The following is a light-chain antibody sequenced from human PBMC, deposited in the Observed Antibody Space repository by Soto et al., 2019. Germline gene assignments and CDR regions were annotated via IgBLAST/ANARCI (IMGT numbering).Light chain of an antibody. CDR2: GAS. CDR3: QQYGSSPST. J-gene: IGKJ4*01. V-gene: IGKV3-20*01. CDR1: QSVISNY. Sequence: EIVLTQSPGTLSLSPGERATLSCRASQSVISNYLAWYQQKPGQAPRLLIYGASSRATGIPDRFSGSGSGTDFTLTISRLEPEDFAVYYCQQYGSSPSTFGGGTKVDIK.